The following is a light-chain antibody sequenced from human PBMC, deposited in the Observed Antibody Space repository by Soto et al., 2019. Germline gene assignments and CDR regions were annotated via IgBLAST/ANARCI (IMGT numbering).Light chain of an antibody. CDR3: QQTNSFPRT. V-gene: IGKV1-12*01. J-gene: IGKJ4*01. Sequence: DIQMTQSPSSVSASVGDRVTITCRASQNVTRWLAWYQQKPWKAPNLLIYSASTMESGVPSRFSGSGSGTFFALTISGLQPEDSAVYCCQQTNSFPRTVGGGTKVEI. CDR2: SAS. CDR1: QNVTRW.